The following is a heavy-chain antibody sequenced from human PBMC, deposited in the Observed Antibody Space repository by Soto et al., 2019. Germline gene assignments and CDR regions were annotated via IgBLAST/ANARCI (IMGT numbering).Heavy chain of an antibody. CDR1: GFTFSSYG. CDR3: AKESVGYYDSSGYLGY. J-gene: IGHJ4*02. V-gene: IGHV3-33*06. CDR2: LGFDGGGR. D-gene: IGHD3-22*01. Sequence: QERLVESGGGVVQPGRSLRLSCAASGFTFSSYGMHWVRQTPGKGLEWVAVLGFDGGGRYYADSVKGRFTISRDNSRNTLDLQMDSLRVEDTAVYYCAKESVGYYDSSGYLGYWGQGTLVTVSS.